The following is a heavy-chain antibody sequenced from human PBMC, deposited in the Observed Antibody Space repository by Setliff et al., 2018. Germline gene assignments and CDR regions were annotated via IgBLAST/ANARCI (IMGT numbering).Heavy chain of an antibody. J-gene: IGHJ4*02. V-gene: IGHV3-30*04. CDR1: GFTFSSYA. Sequence: GGSLRLSCAASGFTFSSYAMHWVRQAPGKGLEWVAVISYDGSNKYYADTVKGRFTVSRDNAKNTMYLQMNSLRAEDTAVYYCAREGGPWGDYWGQGTLVTVSS. CDR3: AREGGPWGDY. D-gene: IGHD7-27*01. CDR2: ISYDGSNK.